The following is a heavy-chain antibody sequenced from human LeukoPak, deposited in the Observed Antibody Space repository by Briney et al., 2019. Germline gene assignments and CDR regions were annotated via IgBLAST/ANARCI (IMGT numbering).Heavy chain of an antibody. CDR1: GFTFSRHA. Sequence: GGSLRLSCVASGFTFSRHAMSWVRQAPGKGLEWVSGMSGSGGSTNYADSVKGRFTLSRDTSKNTLYLQMNSLRLEDTALYYCATRAYYNSRGYYEYYFDYWGQGTLVTVSS. CDR3: ATRAYYNSRGYYEYYFDY. D-gene: IGHD3-22*01. CDR2: MSGSGGST. V-gene: IGHV3-23*01. J-gene: IGHJ4*02.